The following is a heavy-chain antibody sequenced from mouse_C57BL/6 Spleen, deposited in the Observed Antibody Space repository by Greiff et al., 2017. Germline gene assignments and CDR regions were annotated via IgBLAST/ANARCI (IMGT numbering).Heavy chain of an antibody. D-gene: IGHD2-4*01. CDR2: INPGDGDT. J-gene: IGHJ4*01. CDR3: AVYDYGYAMDY. V-gene: IGHV1-82*01. Sequence: QVQLQQSGPELVKPGASVKISCKASGYAFSSSWMNWVKQRPGKGLEWIGRINPGDGDTNYNGKFKGKATLTADKASSTAYMQLSSLTSEDSAVYFCAVYDYGYAMDYWGQGTSVTVSS. CDR1: GYAFSSSW.